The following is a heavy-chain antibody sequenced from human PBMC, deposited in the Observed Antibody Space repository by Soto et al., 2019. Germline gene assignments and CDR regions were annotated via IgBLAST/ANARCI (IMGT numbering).Heavy chain of an antibody. Sequence: PGGSLRLSCAASGFTFKSYAVSWVRQAPGKGLEWVSVITGSGDSTYYADSVKGRFTISRDNSKNTLYLQMNSLRAEDTAVYYCAKELRHDYNLAYFAHWCQGTLVTVSS. CDR1: GFTFKSYA. D-gene: IGHD4-4*01. J-gene: IGHJ4*02. CDR3: AKELRHDYNLAYFAH. CDR2: ITGSGDST. V-gene: IGHV3-23*01.